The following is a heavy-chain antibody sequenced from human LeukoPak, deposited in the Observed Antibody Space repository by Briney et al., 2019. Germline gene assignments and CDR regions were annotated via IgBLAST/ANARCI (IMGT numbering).Heavy chain of an antibody. J-gene: IGHJ4*02. CDR1: GYTFTSYA. Sequence: ASVKVSCKASGYTFTSYAMHWVRQAPGQRLEWMGWINAGNGNTKYSQKFQGGVTITRDTSASTAYMELSSLRSEDTAVYYCAARGGYCSGGSCYSFDYWGQGTLVTVSS. D-gene: IGHD2-15*01. CDR3: AARGGYCSGGSCYSFDY. CDR2: INAGNGNT. V-gene: IGHV1-3*01.